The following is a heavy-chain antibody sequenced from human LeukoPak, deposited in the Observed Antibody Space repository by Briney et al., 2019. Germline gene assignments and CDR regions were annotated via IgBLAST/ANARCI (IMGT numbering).Heavy chain of an antibody. CDR1: GGSFSGYY. D-gene: IGHD6-13*01. Sequence: SETLSLTCAVYGGSFSGYYWSWIRQPPGKGLEWIGEINHSGSTNYNPSLKSRVTISVDTSKNQFSLKLSSVTAADRAVYYCARGTSSSWYGYWGQGTLVTVSS. V-gene: IGHV4-34*01. J-gene: IGHJ4*02. CDR2: INHSGST. CDR3: ARGTSSSWYGY.